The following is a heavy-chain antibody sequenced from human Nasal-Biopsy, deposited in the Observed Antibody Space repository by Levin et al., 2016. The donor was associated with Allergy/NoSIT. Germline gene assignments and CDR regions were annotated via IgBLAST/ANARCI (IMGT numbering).Heavy chain of an antibody. CDR3: ATHVLGWIMGCYCHDMDV. J-gene: IGHJ6*02. Sequence: ASVKVSCKASGYTVTAYYMHWVRQAPGQGLEWMGCINPSSGFTSYAQRFQGRVTMTRDTSINTAYLEVTGLRDDDTAVYFCATHVLGWIMGCYCHDMDVWGQGTTVTVSS. V-gene: IGHV1-2*02. D-gene: IGHD2-15*01. CDR2: INPSSGFT. CDR1: GYTVTAYY.